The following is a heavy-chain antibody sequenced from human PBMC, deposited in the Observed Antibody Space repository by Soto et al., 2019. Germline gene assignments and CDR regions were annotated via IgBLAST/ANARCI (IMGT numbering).Heavy chain of an antibody. Sequence: GVLRLSCAASGFTFSSYSMNWVRQAPGKGLEWVSYISSSSSTIYYADSVKGRFTISRDNAKNSLYLQMNSLRAEDTAVYYCAREYQLPVWFDPWGQGTLVTAPQ. CDR1: GFTFSSYS. CDR2: ISSSSSTI. CDR3: AREYQLPVWFDP. D-gene: IGHD2-2*01. V-gene: IGHV3-48*01. J-gene: IGHJ5*02.